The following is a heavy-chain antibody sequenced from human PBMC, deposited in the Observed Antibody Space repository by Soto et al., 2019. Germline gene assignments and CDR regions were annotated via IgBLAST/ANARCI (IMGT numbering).Heavy chain of an antibody. J-gene: IGHJ6*03. CDR3: ARTHGDYGDYVDYYYYYMDG. CDR2: IFSNDEK. D-gene: IGHD4-17*01. V-gene: IGHV2-26*01. Sequence: SGPALVKPTGTHTVTSTVAALSLRNARMSVSWIRQPPGKALEWLAHIFSNDEKSYSTSLKSRLTISKDTSKSQVVLTMTNMDPVDTATYYCARTHGDYGDYVDYYYYYMDGWGKGTTVTVS. CDR1: ALSLRNARMS.